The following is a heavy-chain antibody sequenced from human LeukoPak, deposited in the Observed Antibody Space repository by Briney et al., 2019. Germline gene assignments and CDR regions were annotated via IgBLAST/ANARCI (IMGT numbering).Heavy chain of an antibody. V-gene: IGHV4-4*07. CDR1: GGSISSYY. CDR3: ARDSGIFQNKRYYYYGMDV. CDR2: IYTSGST. D-gene: IGHD3-10*01. Sequence: SETLSLTCTVSGGSISSYYWSWIRQPVGKGLEWIGRIYTSGSTNYNPSLKSRVTMSVDTSKNQFSLKLSSVTAADTAVYYCARDSGIFQNKRYYYYGMDVWGQGTTVTVSS. J-gene: IGHJ6*02.